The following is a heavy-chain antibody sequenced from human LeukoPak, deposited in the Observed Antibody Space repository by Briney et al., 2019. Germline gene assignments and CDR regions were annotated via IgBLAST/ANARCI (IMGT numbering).Heavy chain of an antibody. CDR1: GASISSYY. D-gene: IGHD3-22*01. Sequence: PSETLSLTCTVSGASISSYYWTWIRQPPGKGLEWIGYIHYSGSSNHNPSLKSRATISVDTSKSQISLKLSSVTAADTAVYYCARSGSSGYYYWGQGTLVTVSS. J-gene: IGHJ4*02. CDR2: IHYSGSS. CDR3: ARSGSSGYYY. V-gene: IGHV4-59*01.